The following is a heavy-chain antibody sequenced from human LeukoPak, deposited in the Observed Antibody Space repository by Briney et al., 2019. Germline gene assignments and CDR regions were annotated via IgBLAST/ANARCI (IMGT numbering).Heavy chain of an antibody. CDR3: ARDTRRLGSWFDP. CDR1: GFTFSSYS. J-gene: IGHJ5*02. CDR2: ISSSSSYI. Sequence: GGSLRLSCAASGFTFSSYSMKWLRQVPGKGLEWVSSISSSSSYIYYADSVKGRFTISRDNAKNSLYLQMNSLRAEDTAVYYCARDTRRLGSWFDPWGQGTLVTVSS. V-gene: IGHV3-21*01. D-gene: IGHD6-25*01.